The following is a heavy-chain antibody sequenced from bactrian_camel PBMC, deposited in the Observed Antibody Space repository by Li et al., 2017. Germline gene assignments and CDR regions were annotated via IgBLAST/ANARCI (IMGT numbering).Heavy chain of an antibody. CDR3: AAATRSCGMQFDSAQLYTR. J-gene: IGHJ4*01. CDR1: GYSPAKYA. Sequence: HVQLVESGGGSVQVGGSLRLSCAASGYSPAKYAMGWFRQAPGKKREGVAGIGVDGETEYADFAKGRFIVSRDSVDRLYLEMNNLKAEDTATYICAAATRSCGMQFDSAQLYTRWGQGTQVTVS. D-gene: IGHD2*01. CDR2: IGVDGET. V-gene: IGHV3S63*01.